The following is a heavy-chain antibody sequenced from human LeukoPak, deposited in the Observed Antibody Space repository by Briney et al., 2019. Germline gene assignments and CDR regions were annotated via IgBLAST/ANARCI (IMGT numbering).Heavy chain of an antibody. CDR1: GYTFTNYY. V-gene: IGHV1-46*01. D-gene: IGHD2-8*01. CDR3: AREIPNAYWFDP. J-gene: IGHJ5*02. CDR2: VNPSGGGT. Sequence: ASAKVSCKASGYTFTNYYIHWVRQAPGQGPEWMGMVNPSGGGTIYAQRFQGRVSVTRDTSTSTVYMELSSLGSEDTAVYYCAREIPNAYWFDPWGQGTLVTVSS.